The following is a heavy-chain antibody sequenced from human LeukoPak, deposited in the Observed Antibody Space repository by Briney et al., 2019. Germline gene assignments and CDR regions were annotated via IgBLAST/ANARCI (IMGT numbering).Heavy chain of an antibody. Sequence: GASVKVSCKASGYTFTSYDINWVRQATGQGLEWMGWMNPNSGNTGYARKFQGRVTITRNTSISTAYMELSSLRSEDTAVYYCARVGDRGLYFDYWGQGTLVTVSS. CDR1: GYTFTSYD. D-gene: IGHD3-10*01. V-gene: IGHV1-8*03. CDR3: ARVGDRGLYFDY. J-gene: IGHJ4*02. CDR2: MNPNSGNT.